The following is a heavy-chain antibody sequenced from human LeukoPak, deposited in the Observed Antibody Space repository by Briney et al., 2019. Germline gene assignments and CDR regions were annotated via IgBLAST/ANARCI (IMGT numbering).Heavy chain of an antibody. D-gene: IGHD2-2*01. CDR3: AKVLRCSSTSCSYIDY. Sequence: GGSLRLSCAASGFTFSSYAMSWVRQAPGKGLEWVSAISGSGGSTYYADSVKGRFTISRDNSKNTLYLQMNSLRAEDTAVYYCAKVLRCSSTSCSYIDYWGQGTLVTVSS. CDR2: ISGSGGST. V-gene: IGHV3-23*01. CDR1: GFTFSSYA. J-gene: IGHJ4*02.